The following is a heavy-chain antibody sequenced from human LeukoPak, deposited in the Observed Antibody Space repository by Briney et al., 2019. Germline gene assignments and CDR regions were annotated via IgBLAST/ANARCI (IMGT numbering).Heavy chain of an antibody. CDR2: INPNSGGT. CDR1: GYTFTGYY. J-gene: IGHJ6*03. V-gene: IGHV1-2*02. CDR3: ARVGLGHRLGYCSGGSCYSGDYYYYYMDV. D-gene: IGHD2-15*01. Sequence: ASVKVSCKASGYTFTGYYMHWVRQAPGQGLEWMGWINPNSGGTNYAQKFQGRVTMTRDTSLSTAYMELSRLRSDDTAVYYCARVGLGHRLGYCSGGSCYSGDYYYYYMDVWGKGTTVTVSS.